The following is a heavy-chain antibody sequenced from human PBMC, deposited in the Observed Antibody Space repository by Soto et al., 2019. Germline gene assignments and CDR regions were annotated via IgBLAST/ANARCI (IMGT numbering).Heavy chain of an antibody. Sequence: GGSLRLSCAASGFTFSSYSMNWVRQAPGKGLEWVSSISSSSSYIYYADSVKGRFTISRDNAKNSLYLQMNSLRAEDTAVYYCAKVMVRGVIPAPLDYWGQGTLVTVSS. CDR3: AKVMVRGVIPAPLDY. V-gene: IGHV3-21*01. CDR1: GFTFSSYS. D-gene: IGHD3-10*01. J-gene: IGHJ4*02. CDR2: ISSSSSYI.